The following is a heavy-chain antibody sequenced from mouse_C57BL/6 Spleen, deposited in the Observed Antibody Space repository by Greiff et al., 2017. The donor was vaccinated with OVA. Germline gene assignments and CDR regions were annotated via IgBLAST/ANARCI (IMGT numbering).Heavy chain of an antibody. CDR1: GFTFSSYA. CDR3: ARDYYGSSYERTWFAY. Sequence: DVKLVESGGGLVKPGGSLKLSCAASGFTFSSYAMSWVRQTPEKRLEWVATISDGGSYTYYPDNVKGRFTISRDNAKNNLYLQMSHLKSEDTAMYYCARDYYGSSYERTWFAYWGQGTLVTVSA. CDR2: ISDGGSYT. V-gene: IGHV5-4*01. J-gene: IGHJ3*01. D-gene: IGHD1-1*01.